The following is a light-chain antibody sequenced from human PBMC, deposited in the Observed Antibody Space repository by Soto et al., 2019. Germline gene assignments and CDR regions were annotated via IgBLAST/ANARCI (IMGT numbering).Light chain of an antibody. Sequence: DIQMTQSPSSLSASVGDRVTITCRASQSISSYLNWYQQRPGKAPKVLIYAASSLQSGVPSRFSGSGSGTDFTLTISSLQPEDFETYYCQQSYSTPWMFGQGTKVDIK. CDR3: QQSYSTPWM. CDR2: AAS. V-gene: IGKV1-39*01. CDR1: QSISSY. J-gene: IGKJ1*01.